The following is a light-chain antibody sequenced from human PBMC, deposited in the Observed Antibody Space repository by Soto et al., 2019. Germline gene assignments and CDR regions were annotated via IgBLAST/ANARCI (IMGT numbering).Light chain of an antibody. J-gene: IGKJ2*01. CDR2: DAS. V-gene: IGKV1-13*02. Sequence: AIQLTQSPSSLSASVGDRVTITCRASQGISSALAWYQQKPGKAPKLLIYDASSLESGVPSRFSGSGSGPDFTLTISSLQPEDFATYYCQQFNSYPPYTFGQGTKLEIK. CDR3: QQFNSYPPYT. CDR1: QGISSA.